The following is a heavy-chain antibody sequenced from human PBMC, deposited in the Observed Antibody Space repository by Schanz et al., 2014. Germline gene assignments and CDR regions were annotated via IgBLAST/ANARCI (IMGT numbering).Heavy chain of an antibody. CDR2: IKPDGREK. D-gene: IGHD1-26*01. Sequence: EVQLVESGGGLVQPGGSLRLSCAASGFTFSAYCMTWVRQAPGKGLDWGGIIKPDGREKFYVDSVKGRFTISRDNDNNLMYLHANSLRTEHSAVYYCAREVGGSFGQRYWGQGALVSVS. CDR1: GFTFSAYC. V-gene: IGHV3-7*01. CDR3: AREVGGSFGQRY. J-gene: IGHJ4*02.